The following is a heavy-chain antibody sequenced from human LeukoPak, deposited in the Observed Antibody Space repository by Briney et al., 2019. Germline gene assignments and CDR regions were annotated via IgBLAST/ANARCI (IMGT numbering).Heavy chain of an antibody. Sequence: GGSLRLSCSASVFTFSSYAMHWARQAPGKGLEWVAVISYDGSNKYYADSVKGRFTISRDNSKNTLYLQMNSLRAEDTAVYYCARDMQPLSSGPLGYWGQGTLVTVSS. D-gene: IGHD6-19*01. CDR1: VFTFSSYA. CDR2: ISYDGSNK. J-gene: IGHJ4*02. CDR3: ARDMQPLSSGPLGY. V-gene: IGHV3-30*04.